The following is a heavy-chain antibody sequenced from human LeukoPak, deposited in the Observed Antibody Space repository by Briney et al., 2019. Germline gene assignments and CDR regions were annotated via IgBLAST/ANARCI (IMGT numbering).Heavy chain of an antibody. CDR1: GASISSSTYY. V-gene: IGHV4-39*07. CDR3: ARVSSSWYQDWYFDL. CDR2: ASYSGNT. D-gene: IGHD6-13*01. Sequence: SETLSLTCTVSGASISSSTYYWGWIRQPPGEGLEWIGSASYSGNTYYNPSLKSRVTILVDTSKNQFSLKMTSVTAADTAVYYCARVSSSWYQDWYFDLWGRGTLVTVSS. J-gene: IGHJ2*01.